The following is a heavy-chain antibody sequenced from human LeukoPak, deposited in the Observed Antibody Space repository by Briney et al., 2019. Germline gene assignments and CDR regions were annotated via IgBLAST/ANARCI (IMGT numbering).Heavy chain of an antibody. CDR2: LSGSGYNT. V-gene: IGHV3-23*01. J-gene: IGHJ4*02. CDR1: GFTFSSHA. Sequence: GGSLRLSCAASGFTFSSHALSWVRQAPGKGLEWVSSLSGSGYNTYYADSVKGRFTISRDNSKNTVYLQMNSLRAEDTAVYYCARDSTIGKFDYWGQGTLVTVSS. D-gene: IGHD3-9*01. CDR3: ARDSTIGKFDY.